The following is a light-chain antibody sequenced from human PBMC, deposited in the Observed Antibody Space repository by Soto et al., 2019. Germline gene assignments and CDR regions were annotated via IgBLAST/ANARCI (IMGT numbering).Light chain of an antibody. V-gene: IGLV2-11*01. CDR3: CSYAGTHTDV. Sequence: QSALTQPRSVSGSPGQSVTISCTGTSSDVGGYNFVSWYQQHPGKGPKLMIYDVNKRPSGVPDRFSGSKSGNTASLTISGLQAEEEADYYCCSYAGTHTDVFGTGTKLTVL. J-gene: IGLJ1*01. CDR2: DVN. CDR1: SSDVGGYNF.